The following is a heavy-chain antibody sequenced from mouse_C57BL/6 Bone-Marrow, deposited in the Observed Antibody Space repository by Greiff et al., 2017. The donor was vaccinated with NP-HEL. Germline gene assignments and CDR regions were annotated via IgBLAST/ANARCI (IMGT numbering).Heavy chain of an antibody. D-gene: IGHD3-3*01. CDR2: IDPSDSYT. CDR1: GYTFTSYW. J-gene: IGHJ2*01. Sequence: QVQLQQSGAELVKPGASVKLSCKASGYTFTSYWMQWVKQRPGQGLEWIGEIDPSDSYTNYNQKFKGKATLTVDTSSSTAYMQLSSLTSEDSAVYYCASKGTAYWGQGTTLTVSS. CDR3: ASKGTAY. V-gene: IGHV1-50*01.